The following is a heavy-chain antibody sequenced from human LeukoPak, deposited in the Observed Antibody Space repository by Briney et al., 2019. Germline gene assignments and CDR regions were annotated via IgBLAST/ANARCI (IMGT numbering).Heavy chain of an antibody. CDR3: ARDWGLAAAVDY. Sequence: GGSLRLSCAASGFTFSSYAMHWVRQAPGKGLEWVAVISYDGSNKYYADSVKGRFTISRDNSKNTLYLQMNSLRAEDTAVYYCARDWGLAAAVDYWGQGTLVTVSS. CDR1: GFTFSSYA. D-gene: IGHD6-13*01. V-gene: IGHV3-30*04. J-gene: IGHJ4*02. CDR2: ISYDGSNK.